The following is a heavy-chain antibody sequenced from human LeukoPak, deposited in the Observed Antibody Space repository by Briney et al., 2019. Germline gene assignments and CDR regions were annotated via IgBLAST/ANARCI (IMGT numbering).Heavy chain of an antibody. CDR2: ISSSSSYT. CDR3: YGSGSTLYYYGMDV. Sequence: RPGRSLRLSCAASGFTFSDYYMSWIRQAPGKGLEWVSYISSSSSYTNYADSVKDRFTISRDNAKNSLYLQMNSLRAEDTAVYYCYGSGSTLYYYGMDVWGQGTTVTVSS. V-gene: IGHV3-11*03. CDR1: GFTFSDYY. D-gene: IGHD3-10*01. J-gene: IGHJ6*02.